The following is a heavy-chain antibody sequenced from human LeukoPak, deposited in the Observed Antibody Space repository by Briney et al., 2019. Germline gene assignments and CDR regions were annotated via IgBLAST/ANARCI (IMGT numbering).Heavy chain of an antibody. V-gene: IGHV3-30*02. CDR1: GFTFSSYG. CDR2: IRCDGSNK. J-gene: IGHJ4*02. CDR3: AKPGGYYDSSGYFDY. Sequence: PGGSLRLSCAASGFTFSSYGMHWVRQAPGKGLEWVAFIRCDGSNKYYADSVKGRFTISRDNSKNTLYLQMNSLRAEDTAVYYCAKPGGYYDSSGYFDYWGQGTLVTVSS. D-gene: IGHD3-22*01.